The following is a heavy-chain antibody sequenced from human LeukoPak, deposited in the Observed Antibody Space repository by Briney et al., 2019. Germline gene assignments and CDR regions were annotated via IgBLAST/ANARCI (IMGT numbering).Heavy chain of an antibody. D-gene: IGHD5-18*01. CDR1: GGSISSGDYY. J-gene: IGHJ6*02. V-gene: IGHV4-30-4*01. CDR3: ARGVDTAMYNYYAMDV. CDR2: IYYSGST. Sequence: SETLSLTCTVSGGSISSGDYYWSWIRQPPGKGLECIGYIYYSGSTYYNPPLKSRVTISVDTSKNQFSLKLSSVTAADTAVYYCARGVDTAMYNYYAMDVWGQGTTVTVSS.